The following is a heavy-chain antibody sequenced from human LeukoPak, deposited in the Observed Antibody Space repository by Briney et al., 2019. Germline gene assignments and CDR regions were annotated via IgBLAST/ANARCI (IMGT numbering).Heavy chain of an antibody. Sequence: SETLSLTCTVSGGSISSHYWSRIRQPPGKGLEWIGYIYYSGSTNYNPSLKSRVTISVDTSKNQFSLKLSSVTAADTAVYYCARDRDGYGGNMYFDYWGQGTLVTVSS. CDR2: IYYSGST. J-gene: IGHJ4*02. CDR3: ARDRDGYGGNMYFDY. V-gene: IGHV4-59*11. D-gene: IGHD4-23*01. CDR1: GGSISSHY.